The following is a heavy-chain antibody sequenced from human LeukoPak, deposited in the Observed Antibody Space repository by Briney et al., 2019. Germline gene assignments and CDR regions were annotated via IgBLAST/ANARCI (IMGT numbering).Heavy chain of an antibody. CDR1: GYSISSGYY. CDR2: IYHSGST. Sequence: SETLSLTCAVSGYSISSGYYWGWIRQPPGQGVEWIGSIYHSGSTYYNPSLKSRVTISVDTSKNQFSLKLSSVTAADTAVYYCARRAAARLLDYWGQGTLVTVSS. V-gene: IGHV4-38-2*01. D-gene: IGHD6-6*01. CDR3: ARRAAARLLDY. J-gene: IGHJ4*02.